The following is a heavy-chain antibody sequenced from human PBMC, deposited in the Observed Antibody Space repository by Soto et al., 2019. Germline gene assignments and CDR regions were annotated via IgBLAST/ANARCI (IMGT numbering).Heavy chain of an antibody. V-gene: IGHV4-4*08. CDR1: GGSISTYY. CDR3: ARDDKIGVADPSHFDC. J-gene: IGHJ4*02. D-gene: IGHD6-19*01. CDR2: IYYTGST. Sequence: SETLSLTCTISGGSISTYYWSWIRQPPGKGLEWIGYIYYTGSTNYNPSLRGRVTISVDTSKNQFSLKLNSVTAADTAVYYCARDDKIGVADPSHFDCWGQGTLVTVSS.